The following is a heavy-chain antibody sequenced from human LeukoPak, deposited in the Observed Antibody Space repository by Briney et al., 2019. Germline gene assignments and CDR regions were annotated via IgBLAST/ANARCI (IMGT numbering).Heavy chain of an antibody. V-gene: IGHV3-48*03. CDR3: AREGRDGRYFDY. Sequence: PGGSLRLSCAPSEFTFSDYEMNWVRQAPGRGLEWISYITSSGRTVHYTDSVMGRFTISRDNAKNSLYLQMNSLRAEDTAVYYCAREGRDGRYFDYWGQGTLVTVSS. D-gene: IGHD5-24*01. CDR2: ITSSGRTV. J-gene: IGHJ4*02. CDR1: EFTFSDYE.